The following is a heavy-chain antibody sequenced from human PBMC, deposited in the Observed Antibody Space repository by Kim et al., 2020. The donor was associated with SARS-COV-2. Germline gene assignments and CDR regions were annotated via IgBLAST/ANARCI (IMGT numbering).Heavy chain of an antibody. V-gene: IGHV4-61*07. Sequence: PSHRSRVTISVDTSKNQFSLKLSSVTAAETAVYYCARLVGYYRYYYGMDVWGQGTTVTVSS. CDR3: ARLVGYYRYYYGMDV. J-gene: IGHJ6*02. D-gene: IGHD3-10*01.